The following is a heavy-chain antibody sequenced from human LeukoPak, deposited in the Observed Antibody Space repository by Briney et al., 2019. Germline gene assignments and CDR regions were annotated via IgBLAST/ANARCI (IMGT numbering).Heavy chain of an antibody. CDR3: AKWSRYDILTGDDYYFDY. J-gene: IGHJ4*02. Sequence: GGSLRLSCAASGFTLSSDWMSWVRQAPGKGLEWVSAISGSGGSTYYADSVKGRFTISRDNSKNTLYMQMNSLRAEDTAVYYCAKWSRYDILTGDDYYFDYWGQGTLVTVSS. V-gene: IGHV3-23*01. CDR1: GFTLSSDW. D-gene: IGHD3-9*01. CDR2: ISGSGGST.